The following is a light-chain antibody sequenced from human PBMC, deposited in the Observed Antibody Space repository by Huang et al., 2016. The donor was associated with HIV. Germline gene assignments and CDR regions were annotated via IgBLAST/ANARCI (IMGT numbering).Light chain of an antibody. V-gene: IGKV3-15*01. CDR3: QQYYNWPPYT. CDR1: PSVSTN. CDR2: GAS. Sequence: EVVMTQSPATLSLSPGERATLSCRASPSVSTNLAWYQQKPGQAPRLLIYGASTRATGIPGRFSGSGSGTEFTLTISSLQSEDFVVYYCQQYYNWPPYTFGQGTKLEIK. J-gene: IGKJ2*01.